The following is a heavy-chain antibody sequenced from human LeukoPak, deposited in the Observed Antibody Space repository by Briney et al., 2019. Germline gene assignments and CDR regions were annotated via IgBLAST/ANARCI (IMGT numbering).Heavy chain of an antibody. Sequence: PSQTLSLTCTVSGGSISSGDYYWSWIRQPPGKGLEWIGYIYYSGSTYYNPSLKSRVTISVDTSKNQFSLKLSSVTAADTAVYYCARHGSEGGATHLDYWGQGTLVTVSS. J-gene: IGHJ4*02. CDR3: ARHGSEGGATHLDY. V-gene: IGHV4-30-4*08. CDR2: IYYSGST. CDR1: GGSISSGDYY. D-gene: IGHD1-26*01.